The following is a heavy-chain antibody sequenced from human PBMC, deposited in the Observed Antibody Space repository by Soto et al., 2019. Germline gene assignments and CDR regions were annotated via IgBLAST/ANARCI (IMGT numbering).Heavy chain of an antibody. CDR3: ARPIRYSSGWSRFDY. J-gene: IGHJ4*02. D-gene: IGHD6-19*01. V-gene: IGHV3-48*03. Sequence: EVQLVESGGGLVQPGGSLRLSCAASGFTFSSYEMNWVRQAPGKGLEWVSYISSSGSTIYYADSVKGRFTISRDNAKNSLYLQMNSLRAEDTAAYYCARPIRYSSGWSRFDYWGQGTLVTVSS. CDR1: GFTFSSYE. CDR2: ISSSGSTI.